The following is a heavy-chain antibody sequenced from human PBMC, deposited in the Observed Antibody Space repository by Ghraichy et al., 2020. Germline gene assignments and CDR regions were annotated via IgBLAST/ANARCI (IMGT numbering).Heavy chain of an antibody. J-gene: IGHJ6*02. D-gene: IGHD1-26*01. Sequence: GESLNISCAASGFTFSTYSMNWVRQAPGKGLEWVSYISPSSSTIYYADSVKGRFTISRDNAKNSLYLQMNGLRDEDTAVYYCARDILKVDYYGMDVWGQGTTVTVSS. CDR2: ISPSSSTI. CDR1: GFTFSTYS. CDR3: ARDILKVDYYGMDV. V-gene: IGHV3-48*02.